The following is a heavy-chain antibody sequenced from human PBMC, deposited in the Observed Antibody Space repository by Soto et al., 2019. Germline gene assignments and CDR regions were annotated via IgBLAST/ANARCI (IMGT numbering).Heavy chain of an antibody. CDR2: IDYSGST. J-gene: IGHJ6*02. D-gene: IGHD3-10*01. V-gene: IGHV4-59*01. CDR1: GGSISNYY. CDR3: ARAGRYYYSGMDV. Sequence: SETLSLTCTVSGGSISNYYWTWIRQPPGKGLEWIGYIDYSGSTNRNPSVKSRVTISLDTSKNQFSLKMTSVTAADTAVYYCARAGRYYYSGMDVWGQGTTVTVSS.